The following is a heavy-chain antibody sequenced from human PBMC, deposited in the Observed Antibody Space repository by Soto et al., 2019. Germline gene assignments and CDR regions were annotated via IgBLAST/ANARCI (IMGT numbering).Heavy chain of an antibody. Sequence: ASVKVSCKASGYTFTSYDINWVRQATGQGLEWMGWMNPNSGNTGYAQKFQGRVTMTRNTSISTAYIELSSLRSEDTAVYYCARGPGDIVVVPAAAERGLAYYYYYYMDVWGKGTTVTVSS. CDR1: GYTFTSYD. V-gene: IGHV1-8*01. CDR3: ARGPGDIVVVPAAAERGLAYYYYYYMDV. J-gene: IGHJ6*03. D-gene: IGHD2-2*01. CDR2: MNPNSGNT.